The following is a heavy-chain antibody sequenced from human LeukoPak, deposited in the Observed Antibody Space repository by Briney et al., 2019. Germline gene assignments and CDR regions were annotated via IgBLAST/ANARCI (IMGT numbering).Heavy chain of an antibody. CDR1: GGSFSGYY. CDR3: AKLPRGDYYYYYMDV. J-gene: IGHJ6*03. V-gene: IGHV4-34*01. Sequence: SETLSLTCAVYGGSFSGYYRSWIRQPPGKGLEWIGEINHSGSTNYNPSLKSRVTISVDTSKNQFSLKLSSVTAADTAVYYCAKLPRGDYYYYYMDVWGKGTTVTVSS. CDR2: INHSGST. D-gene: IGHD3-10*01.